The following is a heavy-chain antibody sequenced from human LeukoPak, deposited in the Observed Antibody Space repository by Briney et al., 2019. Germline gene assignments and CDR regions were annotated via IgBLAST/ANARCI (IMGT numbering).Heavy chain of an antibody. CDR3: AKDRTRSFDY. J-gene: IGHJ4*02. D-gene: IGHD1-7*01. CDR2: ISYDGSNK. V-gene: IGHV3-30*18. Sequence: QPGRSLLLSCAASGFTFSSYGMHWVRQAQGKGVEGVAVISYDGSNKYYADSVKGRFTISRDNSNNTLYLQMNILRAEDTAVYYCAKDRTRSFDYWGQGTLVTVSS. CDR1: GFTFSSYG.